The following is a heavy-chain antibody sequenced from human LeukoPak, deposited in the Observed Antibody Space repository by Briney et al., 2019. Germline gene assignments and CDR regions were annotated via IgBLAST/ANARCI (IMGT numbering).Heavy chain of an antibody. Sequence: GGSLRLSCAASGFTFSTYWMTWVRQAPGKGLEWVANIKQDGSEKYYVDSVKGRFTVSRDNGKNSLYLQMNSLRTEDTAVYYCARDEGILTAYYFPWGQGTLVTVSS. CDR3: ARDEGILTAYYFP. V-gene: IGHV3-7*03. J-gene: IGHJ5*02. CDR2: IKQDGSEK. D-gene: IGHD3-9*01. CDR1: GFTFSTYW.